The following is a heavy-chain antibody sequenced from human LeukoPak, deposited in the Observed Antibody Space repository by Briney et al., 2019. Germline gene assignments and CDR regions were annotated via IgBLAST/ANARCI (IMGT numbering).Heavy chain of an antibody. J-gene: IGHJ5*02. CDR2: IYYSGST. CDR3: ARRLVAARGFDP. V-gene: IGHV4-39*01. D-gene: IGHD6-13*01. CDR1: GGSISSSSYY. Sequence: SETLSLTCTVSGGSISSSSYYWGWIRQPPVKGLEWIGSIYYSGSTYYNPSLKSRVTISVDTSKNQFSLKLSSVTAADTAVYYCARRLVAARGFDPWGQGTLVTVSS.